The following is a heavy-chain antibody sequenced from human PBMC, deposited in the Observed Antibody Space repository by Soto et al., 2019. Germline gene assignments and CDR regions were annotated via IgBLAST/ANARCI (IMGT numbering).Heavy chain of an antibody. CDR1: GDSISSHY. CDR2: IHYTGNT. CDR3: ALHHRQCIGNRCYVFEY. D-gene: IGHD2-15*01. Sequence: SETLSLTCTVSGDSISSHYWSWIRQPQGKTLEWIGYIHYTGNTNYNPSLESRITISVDTSKNQFSLKLTSVTAADTAVYYCALHHRQCIGNRCYVFEYWGQGSLVTVSS. J-gene: IGHJ4*02. V-gene: IGHV4-59*08.